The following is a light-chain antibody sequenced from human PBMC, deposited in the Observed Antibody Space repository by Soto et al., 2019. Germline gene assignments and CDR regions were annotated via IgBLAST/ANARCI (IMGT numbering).Light chain of an antibody. CDR1: QGISSW. CDR2: TGS. CDR3: QQANSFPLT. V-gene: IGKV1-12*01. J-gene: IGKJ4*01. Sequence: DIQMTQSPSSVSASVGDRVSITCRASQGISSWLAWYQQKPGRAPKLLIYTGSSLQSGVPSTFSGNESGTDFTLTISTLQPEDGATYYCQQANSFPLTFGGGTKVEIK.